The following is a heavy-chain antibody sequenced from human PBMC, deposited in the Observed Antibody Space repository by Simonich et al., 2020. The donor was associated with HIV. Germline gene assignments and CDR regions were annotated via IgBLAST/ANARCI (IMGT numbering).Heavy chain of an antibody. CDR3: ARLTAGGLGEYFQH. Sequence: QVQLQQWGAGLLKPSETLSLTCAVYGGSFSGYYWSWIRQPPGQGLEWIGEINHSGSTNYNPSPKIRVTISVDTTKNQFSLKLSSVTAADTAVYYCARLTAGGLGEYFQHWGQGTLVTVSS. CDR2: INHSGST. J-gene: IGHJ1*01. V-gene: IGHV4-34*01. D-gene: IGHD6-13*01. CDR1: GGSFSGYY.